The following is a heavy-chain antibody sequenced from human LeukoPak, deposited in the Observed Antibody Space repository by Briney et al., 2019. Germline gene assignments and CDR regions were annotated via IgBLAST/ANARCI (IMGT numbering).Heavy chain of an antibody. V-gene: IGHV3-33*01. Sequence: TGGSLRLSCAASGFTFSSYGMHWVRQAPGKGLEWVAVIWYDGINKYYADSVKGRFTISRDNSKNTLYLQMNSLRAEDTAVYSCARDRSPYYYFYAMDVWGPGTTVTVSS. CDR1: GFTFSSYG. CDR2: IWYDGINK. J-gene: IGHJ6*02. CDR3: ARDRSPYYYFYAMDV.